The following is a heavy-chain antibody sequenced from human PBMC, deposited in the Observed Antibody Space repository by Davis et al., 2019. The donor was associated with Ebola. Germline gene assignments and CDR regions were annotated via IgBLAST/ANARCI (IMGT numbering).Heavy chain of an antibody. CDR1: GGSISSGDYY. D-gene: IGHD3-10*01. J-gene: IGHJ5*02. CDR3: ARVGELRGLTGNWFDP. Sequence: PSETLSLTCTVSGGSISSGDYYWSWIRQPPGKGLVWIGYIYYSGSTYYNPSLKSRVTISVDTSKNQFSLKLSSVTAADTAVYYCARVGELRGLTGNWFDPWGQGTLVTVSS. V-gene: IGHV4-30-4*01. CDR2: IYYSGST.